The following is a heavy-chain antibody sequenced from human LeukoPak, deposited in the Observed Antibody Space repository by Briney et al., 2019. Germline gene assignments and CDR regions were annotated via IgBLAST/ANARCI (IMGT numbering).Heavy chain of an antibody. CDR2: IKSKTDGGTT. J-gene: IGHJ6*03. V-gene: IGHV3-15*01. CDR3: ARDSMVRGVNYYYMDV. CDR1: GFTFSNAW. Sequence: GGSLRLSCAASGFTFSNAWMSWVRQAPGKGLEWVGRIKSKTDGGTTDYAAPVKGRFTISRDDSKNTLYLQMNSLKTEDTAVYYCARDSMVRGVNYYYMDVWGKGTTVTVSS. D-gene: IGHD3-10*01.